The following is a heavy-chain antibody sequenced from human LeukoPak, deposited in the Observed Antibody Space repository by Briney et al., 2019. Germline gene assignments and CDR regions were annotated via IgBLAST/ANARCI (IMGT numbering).Heavy chain of an antibody. CDR3: ARGYSSSWNYFDY. D-gene: IGHD6-13*01. J-gene: IGHJ4*02. CDR1: GGSISNYW. V-gene: IGHV4-59*01. Sequence: PSETLSLTCTVSGGSISNYWWSWIRQPPGKGLEWIGYVFDSGGTNYNPSLKSRVTISVDTSKKQSSPKLSSVTAADTAVYYCARGYSSSWNYFDYWGQGTLVTVSS. CDR2: VFDSGGT.